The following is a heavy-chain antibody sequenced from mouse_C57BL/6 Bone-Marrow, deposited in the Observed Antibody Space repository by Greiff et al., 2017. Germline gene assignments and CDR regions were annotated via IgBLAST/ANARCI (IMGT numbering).Heavy chain of an antibody. CDR2: ISDGGSYT. J-gene: IGHJ4*01. CDR3: GGGYDGSARDY. V-gene: IGHV5-4*03. CDR1: GFSFSSYA. D-gene: IGHD2-2*01. Sequence: EVKVVESGGGLVKPGGSLKLSCEASGFSFSSYAMSWVRQTPDKRLEWVATISDGGSYTYYPHNVKGRCTISRDNAKNNLYLQMSNLKSDDTAMYYCGGGYDGSARDYWGQGTSVTAAS.